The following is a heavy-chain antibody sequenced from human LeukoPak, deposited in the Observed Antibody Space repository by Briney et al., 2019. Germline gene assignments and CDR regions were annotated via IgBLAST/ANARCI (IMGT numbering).Heavy chain of an antibody. CDR2: IYYSGST. Sequence: AETLSLTCTVSGGSISSYYWSWIRQPPGKGLEWIGYIYYSGSTNYNPSLKSRVTISVDTSKNQFSLKLSSVTAADTAVYYCARAPLLGIFGLDPWGQGTLVTVSS. D-gene: IGHD3-3*01. J-gene: IGHJ5*02. CDR1: GGSISSYY. CDR3: ARAPLLGIFGLDP. V-gene: IGHV4-59*01.